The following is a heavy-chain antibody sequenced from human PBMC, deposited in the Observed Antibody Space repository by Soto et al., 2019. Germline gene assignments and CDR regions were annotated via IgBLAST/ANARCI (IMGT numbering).Heavy chain of an antibody. D-gene: IGHD6-13*01. Sequence: EVQLVESGGGLVKPGGSLRLSCAASGFTFSSYSMNWVRQAPGKGLEWVSSISSSSSYIYYADSVKGRFTISRDNAKKSLYLQMNSLRAEDTAVYYCARAPYSSSWDRIIYWGQGTLVTVSS. J-gene: IGHJ4*02. CDR1: GFTFSSYS. V-gene: IGHV3-21*01. CDR2: ISSSSSYI. CDR3: ARAPYSSSWDRIIY.